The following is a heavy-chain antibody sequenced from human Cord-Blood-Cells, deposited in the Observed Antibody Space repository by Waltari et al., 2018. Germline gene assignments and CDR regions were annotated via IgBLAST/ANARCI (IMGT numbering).Heavy chain of an antibody. V-gene: IGHV4-39*01. CDR2: IYYSGSH. CDR1: GGSISSSSYY. D-gene: IGHD3-3*01. Sequence: QLQLQESGPGLVKPSETLSLTCTVSGGSISSSSYYWGWIRQPPGKGLEWIGSIYYSGSHYYNPSLKSRVTISVDTSKNQFSLKLSSVTAADTAVYYCARGGGYDFWSGYYYYYYMDVWGKGTTVTVSS. CDR3: ARGGGYDFWSGYYYYYYMDV. J-gene: IGHJ6*03.